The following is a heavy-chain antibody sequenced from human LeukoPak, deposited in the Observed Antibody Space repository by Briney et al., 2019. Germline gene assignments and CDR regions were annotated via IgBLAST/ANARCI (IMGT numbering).Heavy chain of an antibody. CDR2: MYSSGNI. Sequence: KASETLSLTCAVSGGSISGSSYYWGRIRQPPGKGLEWIGSMYSSGNIYYNLSLKSRVTISVDTSKNQFSLKLSSVTAADTAVYYCARHYYDSSGYYEGFDPWGQGTLVTVSS. D-gene: IGHD3-22*01. CDR1: GGSISGSSYY. J-gene: IGHJ5*02. CDR3: ARHYYDSSGYYEGFDP. V-gene: IGHV4-39*01.